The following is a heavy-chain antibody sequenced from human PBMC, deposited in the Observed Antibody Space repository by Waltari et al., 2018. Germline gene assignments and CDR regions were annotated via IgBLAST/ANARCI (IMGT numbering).Heavy chain of an antibody. CDR3: AKREIGYAFDI. CDR1: GGTFGTYA. V-gene: IGHV1-69*12. D-gene: IGHD1-26*01. Sequence: QVQLVQSGAEVKQPGASVKVSCQASGGTFGTYAITWVRTPPGQGLEWMGGVIPVFGTPNYAPKFQGRVTVSADPSTSTAYLEVRRLISEDTAVYYCAKREIGYAFDIWVHGTMVTVSS. J-gene: IGHJ3*02. CDR2: VIPVFGTP.